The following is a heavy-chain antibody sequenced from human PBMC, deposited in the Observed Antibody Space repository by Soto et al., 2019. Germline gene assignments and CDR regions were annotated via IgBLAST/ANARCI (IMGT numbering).Heavy chain of an antibody. CDR2: ISSSSSTI. CDR1: GFSFSTYI. V-gene: IGHV3-48*01. D-gene: IGHD4-17*01. CDR3: AKEGPNTVATFDY. J-gene: IGHJ4*02. Sequence: PGGSLRLSCTASGFSFSTYIMNWVRQAPGKGLEWVSYISSSSSTIYYADSVQGRFTISRDNAKNSLYLQMNSLGAEDTAVYYCAKEGPNTVATFDYWGQGALVTVSS.